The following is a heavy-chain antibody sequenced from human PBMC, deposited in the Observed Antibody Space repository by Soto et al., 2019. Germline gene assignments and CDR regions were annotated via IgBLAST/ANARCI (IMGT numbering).Heavy chain of an antibody. D-gene: IGHD2-2*01. CDR3: AKSPSIVVVPAAAAYFDY. CDR2: ISGSGGST. CDR1: GFTFSSYA. Sequence: GGSLRLSCAASGFTFSSYAMSWVRQAPGKGLEWVSAISGSGGSTYYADSVKGRFTISRDNSKNTLYLQMNSLRAEDTAVYYCAKSPSIVVVPAAAAYFDYWGQGTLVTVSS. J-gene: IGHJ4*02. V-gene: IGHV3-23*01.